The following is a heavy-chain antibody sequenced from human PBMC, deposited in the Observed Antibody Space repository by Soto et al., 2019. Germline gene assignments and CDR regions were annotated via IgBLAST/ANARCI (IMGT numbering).Heavy chain of an antibody. D-gene: IGHD4-17*01. CDR3: ARQRPLMTTPFAFDI. CDR2: IYPGDSDT. V-gene: IGHV5-51*01. J-gene: IGHJ3*02. CDR1: GYSFTSYW. Sequence: PGESLKISCKGSGYSFTSYWIGWVRQMPGKGLEWMGIIYPGDSDTRYSPSFQGQVTISADKSISTAYLQWSSLKASDTAMYYCARQRPLMTTPFAFDIWGQGTMVTVSS.